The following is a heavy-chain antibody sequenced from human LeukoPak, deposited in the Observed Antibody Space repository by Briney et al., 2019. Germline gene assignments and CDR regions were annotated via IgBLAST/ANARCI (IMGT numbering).Heavy chain of an antibody. V-gene: IGHV1-8*01. J-gene: IGHJ4*02. D-gene: IGHD3-10*01. CDR3: ARGITMVRGVIWNY. Sequence: ASVKVSCKASGYTFTSHDINWVRQATGQGLEWMGWMNPNSGNTGYAQKFQGRVTMTRNTSISTAYMELSSLRSEDTAVYYCARGITMVRGVIWNYWGQGTLVTVSS. CDR1: GYTFTSHD. CDR2: MNPNSGNT.